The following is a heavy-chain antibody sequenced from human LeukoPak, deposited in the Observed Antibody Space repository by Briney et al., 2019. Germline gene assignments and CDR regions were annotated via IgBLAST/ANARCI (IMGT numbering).Heavy chain of an antibody. V-gene: IGHV3-30-3*01. CDR2: ISYDGSNK. CDR3: ARGIWFDP. CDR1: GFTFSSYV. Sequence: PGGSLRLSCAASGFTFSSYVMHWVRQAPGKGLEWVAVISYDGSNKYYADSVKGRFTLSRDNSKNTLYLQMNSLRAEDTAVYYCARGIWFDPWGQGTLVTVSS. J-gene: IGHJ5*02.